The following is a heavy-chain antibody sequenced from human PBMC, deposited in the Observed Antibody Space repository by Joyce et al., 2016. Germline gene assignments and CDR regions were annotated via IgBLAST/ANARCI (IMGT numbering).Heavy chain of an antibody. J-gene: IGHJ4*02. CDR3: ARGSSALTYFDF. V-gene: IGHV1-3*01. D-gene: IGHD3-10*01. CDR2: INAGDGNK. Sequence: QVHLVQSGAEVKKPGASVKVSCKASGYTFTGHTIHWVRQAPGQSLEWMGWINAGDGNKRFSQKFQGRVTVSRDTSANTAYVEVSSLRSEDTAVYYCARGSSALTYFDFWGQGTLVTVSS. CDR1: GYTFTGHT.